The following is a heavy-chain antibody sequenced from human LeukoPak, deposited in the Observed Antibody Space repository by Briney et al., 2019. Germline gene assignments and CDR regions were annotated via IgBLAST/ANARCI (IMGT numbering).Heavy chain of an antibody. J-gene: IGHJ6*04. V-gene: IGHV3-23*01. Sequence: GGSLRLSCVASGFTFNSYAMSWVRQAPGKGLEWVSPISVGGDNTYYADSLKGRFTISRDNSKNTLYLQMNSLRVEDTATYHCARYCITPTCGVSYYGMDVWGKGTTVTVSS. CDR2: ISVGGDNT. CDR3: ARYCITPTCGVSYYGMDV. D-gene: IGHD2-2*01. CDR1: GFTFNSYA.